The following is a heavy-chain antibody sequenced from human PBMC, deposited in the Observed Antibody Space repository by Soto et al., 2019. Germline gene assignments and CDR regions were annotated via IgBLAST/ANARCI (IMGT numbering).Heavy chain of an antibody. CDR1: GGSFIGYY. CDR2: INHSGST. Sequence: SETLSLTCAVYGGSFIGYYWSWIRQPPGKGLEWIGEINHSGSTNYNPSLKSRVTISVDTSKNQFSLKLSSVTAADTAVYYCARGRPRWFDPWGQGTLVTVSS. CDR3: ARGRPRWFDP. J-gene: IGHJ5*02. V-gene: IGHV4-34*01.